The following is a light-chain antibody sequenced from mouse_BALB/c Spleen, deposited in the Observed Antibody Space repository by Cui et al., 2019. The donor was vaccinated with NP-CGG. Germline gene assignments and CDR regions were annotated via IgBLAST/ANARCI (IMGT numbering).Light chain of an antibody. J-gene: IGLJ1*01. CDR1: TGAVTTNNF. CDR3: GLWYSNHWV. V-gene: IGLV1*01. CDR2: GTN. Sequence: QAVVTQESALTTSPGETVTLTCRSSTGAVTTNNFTNWVQEKPDHLFTGLIGGTNNRAPGVPARFSGSLIGDKAALTITGAQTEDEAIYICGLWYSNHWVFGGGTKLTVL.